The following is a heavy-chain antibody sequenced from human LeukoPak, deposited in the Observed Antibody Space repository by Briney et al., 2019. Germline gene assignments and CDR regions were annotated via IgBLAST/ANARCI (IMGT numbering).Heavy chain of an antibody. CDR2: IFYSGST. V-gene: IGHV4-39*07. J-gene: IGHJ5*02. D-gene: IGHD6-13*01. CDR3: AREYRSSWYLNWFDP. CDR1: SGSISTSNYY. Sequence: PSETLSLTCTVSSGSISTSNYYWGWVRQPPGKALEWIGNIFYSGSTYYSPSLKSRVTISLDTSKNQFSLKLSSVTAADTAVYYCAREYRSSWYLNWFDPWGQGTLVTVSS.